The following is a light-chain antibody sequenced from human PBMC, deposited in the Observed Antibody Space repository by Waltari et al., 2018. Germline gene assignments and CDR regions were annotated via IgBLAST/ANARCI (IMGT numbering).Light chain of an antibody. Sequence: EIVLTQSPATLFLSPGERATLSCRARQSVSSNLAWYQQKPGQAPRLLVYDASNRATGVPARFSGSGSGTDFTLIISSLEPEDFAVYYCQHRHNWPLAFGGGTKVEIK. CDR1: QSVSSN. V-gene: IGKV3-11*01. CDR2: DAS. J-gene: IGKJ4*01. CDR3: QHRHNWPLA.